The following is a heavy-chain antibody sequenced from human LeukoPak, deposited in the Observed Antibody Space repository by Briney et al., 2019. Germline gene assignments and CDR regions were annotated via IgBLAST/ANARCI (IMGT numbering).Heavy chain of an antibody. CDR1: GFTFSDYY. D-gene: IGHD5-18*01. Sequence: GGSLRLSCAASGFTFSDYYMSWIRQAPGKGLEWVAVISYDGSNKYYADSVKGRFTISRDNSKNTLYLQMNSLRAEDTAVYYCAKDFSYEVYYFDYWGQGTLVTVSS. CDR2: ISYDGSNK. J-gene: IGHJ4*02. CDR3: AKDFSYEVYYFDY. V-gene: IGHV3-30*18.